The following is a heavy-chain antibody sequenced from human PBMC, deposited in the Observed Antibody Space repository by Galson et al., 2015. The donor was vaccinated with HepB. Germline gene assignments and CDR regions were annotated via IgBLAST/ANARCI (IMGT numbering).Heavy chain of an antibody. CDR3: ARAMNDILTGYYF. V-gene: IGHV3-7*03. Sequence: SLRLSCAASGFTFSSYWMSWVRQAPGKGLEWVANIKQDGSEKYYVDSVKGRFTISRDNAKNSLYLQMNSLRAEDTAVYYCARAMNDILTGYYFWGQGTLVTVSS. CDR1: GFTFSSYW. D-gene: IGHD3-9*01. CDR2: IKQDGSEK. J-gene: IGHJ4*02.